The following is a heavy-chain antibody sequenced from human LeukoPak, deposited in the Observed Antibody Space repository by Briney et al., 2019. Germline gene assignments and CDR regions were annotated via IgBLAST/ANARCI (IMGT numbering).Heavy chain of an antibody. CDR1: GYTFTSYG. J-gene: IGHJ4*02. V-gene: IGHV1-18*01. CDR3: ARDSPRMVRGVIPLSRVYFDY. CDR2: ISAYNGNT. Sequence: ASVKVSCKASGYTFTSYGISWVRQAPGQGLEWMGWISAYNGNTNYAQKLQGRVTMTTDTSTSTAYMELRSLRSDDTAVYYCARDSPRMVRGVIPLSRVYFDYWGQGTLVTVSS. D-gene: IGHD3-10*01.